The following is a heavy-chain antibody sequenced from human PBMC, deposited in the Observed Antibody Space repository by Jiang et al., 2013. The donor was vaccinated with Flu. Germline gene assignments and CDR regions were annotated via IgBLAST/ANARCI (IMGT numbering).Heavy chain of an antibody. CDR2: ISSSGSTI. D-gene: IGHD3-10*01. J-gene: IGHJ6*02. CDR3: ASQSTYKRYYYYYYGMDV. V-gene: IGHV3-11*01. Sequence: YISSSGSTIYYADSVKGRFTISRDNAKNSLYLQMNSLRAEDTAVYYCASQSTYKRYYYYYYGMDVWGQGTTVTVSS.